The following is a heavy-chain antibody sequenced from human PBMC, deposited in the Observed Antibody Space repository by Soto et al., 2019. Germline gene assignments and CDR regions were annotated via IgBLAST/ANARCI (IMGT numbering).Heavy chain of an antibody. CDR3: TSGPVPCYYDSGVTFAFDI. D-gene: IGHD3-22*01. Sequence: PGGTLRLSCAASGFTFSNAWMSWVRQAPGKGLEWVGRIKSKTDGGTTDYAAPGKGRFTISRDDSKNTRYLQMNSQRTEDTAVYYCTSGPVPCYYDSGVTFAFDIWGQGTMVTVSS. CDR1: GFTFSNAW. V-gene: IGHV3-15*01. CDR2: IKSKTDGGTT. J-gene: IGHJ3*02.